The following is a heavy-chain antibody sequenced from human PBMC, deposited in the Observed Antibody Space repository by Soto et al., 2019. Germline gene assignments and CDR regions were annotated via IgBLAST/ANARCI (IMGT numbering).Heavy chain of an antibody. V-gene: IGHV1-69*08. CDR3: ARDGYCSGGSCYSVHYYYYMDV. CDR2: IIPILGIA. J-gene: IGHJ6*03. Sequence: QVQLVQSGAEVQKPGSSVKVSCKASGGTFSSYTISWVRQAPGQGLEWMGRIIPILGIANYAQKFQGRVTITADKSTSTAYMELSSLRSEDTAVYYCARDGYCSGGSCYSVHYYYYMDVWGKGTTVTVSS. CDR1: GGTFSSYT. D-gene: IGHD2-15*01.